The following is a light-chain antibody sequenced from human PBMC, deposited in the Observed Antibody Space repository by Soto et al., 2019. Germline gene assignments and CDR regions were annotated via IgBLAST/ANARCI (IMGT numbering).Light chain of an antibody. CDR1: QSVSSSY. V-gene: IGKV3-20*01. CDR3: HQYGSSPAT. Sequence: EIVLTQSPATLSLSPLEIATLSFMASQSVSSSYLAWYQQRRGQAPRLLIYGATSRATGIPDRFSGSGSGTDFTLTISRLEPEDFAVYYCHQYGSSPATFGQGTKVDIK. J-gene: IGKJ1*01. CDR2: GAT.